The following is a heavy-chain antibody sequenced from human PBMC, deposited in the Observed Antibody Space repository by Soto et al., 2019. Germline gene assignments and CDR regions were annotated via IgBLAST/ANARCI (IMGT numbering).Heavy chain of an antibody. CDR3: ARSIAVAAYPPALDAFDI. J-gene: IGHJ3*02. CDR2: IIPIFGTA. V-gene: IGHV1-69*01. D-gene: IGHD6-19*01. Sequence: QVQLVQSGAEVKKPGSSVKVSCNASGGTFSSYAISWVRQAPGQGLEWMGGIIPIFGTANYAQKFQGIVTITADESTSKAYMELSSLRSEDMAVYYCARSIAVAAYPPALDAFDIWGQGTMVTVSS. CDR1: GGTFSSYA.